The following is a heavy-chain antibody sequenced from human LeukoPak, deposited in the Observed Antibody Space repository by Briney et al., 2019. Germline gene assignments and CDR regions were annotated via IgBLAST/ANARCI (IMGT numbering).Heavy chain of an antibody. Sequence: GGSLRLSCAASGFTFSSNGMNWVRQAPGKGLEWVSYISATGGTIYYADSVKGRFTISRDNAKNSLYLQMNSLRAEDTALYYCAKDIAAAGSDAFDIWGQGTMVTVSS. D-gene: IGHD6-13*01. CDR2: ISATGGTI. V-gene: IGHV3-48*04. CDR1: GFTFSSNG. J-gene: IGHJ3*02. CDR3: AKDIAAAGSDAFDI.